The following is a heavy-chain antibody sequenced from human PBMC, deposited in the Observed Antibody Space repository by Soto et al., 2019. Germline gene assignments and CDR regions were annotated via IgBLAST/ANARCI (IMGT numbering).Heavy chain of an antibody. CDR3: ARLVRITMVRGPNWCDP. J-gene: IGHJ5*02. CDR2: IYYTGST. V-gene: IGHV4-39*07. CDR1: GGSIRSYY. D-gene: IGHD3-10*01. Sequence: SETLSLTCTVSGGSIRSYYWGWIRQPPGKGLEWIGSIYYTGSTYYNPSLKSRVTISVDTSKNQFSLKLSSVTAADTAVYYCARLVRITMVRGPNWCDPWGQGIRVTVS.